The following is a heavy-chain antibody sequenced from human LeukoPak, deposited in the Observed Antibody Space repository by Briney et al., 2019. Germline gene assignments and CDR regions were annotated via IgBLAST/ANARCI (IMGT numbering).Heavy chain of an antibody. D-gene: IGHD5-12*01. CDR3: ARGGGGYSWYFDL. CDR2: INHSGST. CDR1: GGSFSGYY. V-gene: IGHV4-34*01. J-gene: IGHJ2*01. Sequence: PSETLSLTCAVYGGSFSGYYWSWIRQPPGKGLEWIGEINHSGSTNYNPSLKSRVTISVATSKNQFSLRLSSVTAVDTAAYYCARGGGGYSWYFDLWGRGTLVTVSS.